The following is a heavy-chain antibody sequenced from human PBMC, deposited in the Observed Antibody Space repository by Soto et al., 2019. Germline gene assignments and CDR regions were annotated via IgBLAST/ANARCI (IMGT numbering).Heavy chain of an antibody. CDR2: INAGNGNT. Sequence: ASVKVSCKASGYTFTSYAMHWVRQAPGQRLEWMGWINAGNGNTKYSQKFQGRVTITRDTSASTAYMELSSLRSEDTAVYYCARDVVAYDFWSGYLNWGQGTLVTVSS. J-gene: IGHJ4*02. V-gene: IGHV1-3*01. CDR3: ARDVVAYDFWSGYLN. CDR1: GYTFTSYA. D-gene: IGHD3-3*01.